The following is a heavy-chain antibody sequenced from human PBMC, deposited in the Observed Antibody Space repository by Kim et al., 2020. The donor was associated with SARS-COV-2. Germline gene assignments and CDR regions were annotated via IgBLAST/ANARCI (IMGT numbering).Heavy chain of an antibody. CDR3: AKKGIPARGQWYCDL. D-gene: IGHD6-6*01. J-gene: IGHJ2*01. V-gene: IGHV3-23*01. Sequence: GGSLRLSCAASGFTFSSFAMTWVRQAPGKGLEWVSILSDSGGDTFYADSVKGRFTISRDNAKNTLYLQMNSLRAEDTAVYYCAKKGIPARGQWYCDLWGRGTLVTVSS. CDR2: LSDSGGDT. CDR1: GFTFSSFA.